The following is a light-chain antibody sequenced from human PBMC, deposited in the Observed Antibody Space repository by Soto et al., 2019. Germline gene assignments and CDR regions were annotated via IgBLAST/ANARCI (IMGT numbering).Light chain of an antibody. Sequence: QSVLTQPPSVSAAPGQKVTISCSGSSSNIGNNYVSWYQHLPGTAPKLLIYDNNERPSGIPDRFSGSKSGTSATLGITGLQTGDEADYCCGTWDRSLSAVVFGGGTKLTVL. V-gene: IGLV1-51*01. CDR1: SSNIGNNY. CDR3: GTWDRSLSAVV. CDR2: DNN. J-gene: IGLJ2*01.